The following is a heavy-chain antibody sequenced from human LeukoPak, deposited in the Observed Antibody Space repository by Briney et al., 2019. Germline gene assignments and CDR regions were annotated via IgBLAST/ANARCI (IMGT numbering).Heavy chain of an antibody. CDR3: TTEGAGLRHIDWLGFDA. D-gene: IGHD6-19*01. V-gene: IGHV3-49*03. CDR1: GFTFGDYA. CDR2: IRSKAYGETA. Sequence: GGSLRLSCTASGFTFGDYAMSWIRQAPGKGLEWVGFIRSKAYGETADYAASVKGRFTISRDDSKAIAYLQMNSLKTEDTGIYYCTTEGAGLRHIDWLGFDAWGRGILVTVSS. J-gene: IGHJ4*02.